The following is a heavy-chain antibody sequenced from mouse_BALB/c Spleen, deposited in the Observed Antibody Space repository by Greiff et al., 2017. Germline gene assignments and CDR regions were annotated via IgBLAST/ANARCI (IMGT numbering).Heavy chain of an antibody. J-gene: IGHJ3*01. CDR1: GFNIKDYY. CDR3: NRYEDWCAY. Sequence: VQLQQSGAELVRSGASVKLSCTASGFNIKDYYMHWVQQRPEQGLEWIGWIDPENGDTEYAPTFQGKATMTADTSSNTAYLQLSRLTSEDTVVYYCNRYEDWCAYWGQGTRGTVSA. CDR2: IDPENGDT. V-gene: IGHV14-4*02. D-gene: IGHD2-14*01.